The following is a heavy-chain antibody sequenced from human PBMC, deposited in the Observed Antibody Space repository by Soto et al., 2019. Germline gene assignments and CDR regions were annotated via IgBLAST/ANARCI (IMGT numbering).Heavy chain of an antibody. CDR2: VSQXXXXXYLAEGETT. D-gene: IGHD3-16*01. CDR3: ARDRGGISVSSKPLGEWFDP. CDR1: GAXXXXFX. V-gene: IGHV4-59*01. Sequence: QVQLQESGPGLVRPSETLSLTCTVSGAXXXXFXXXXXXXXXXXXXXWXGYVSQXXXXXYLAEGETTGYNPSLESRATISLDLPKNQFSLRLTSVTAADTAVYYCARDRGGISVSSKPLGEWFDPWGQGTLVTVSS. J-gene: IGHJ5*02.